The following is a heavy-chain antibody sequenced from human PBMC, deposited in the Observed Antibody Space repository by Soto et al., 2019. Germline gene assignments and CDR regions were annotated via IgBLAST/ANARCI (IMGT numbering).Heavy chain of an antibody. CDR2: IGTAGDT. CDR1: GFTFSSYD. J-gene: IGHJ3*02. D-gene: IGHD6-13*01. V-gene: IGHV3-13*01. CDR3: ARGGAAWHADDAFDI. Sequence: GGSLRLSCAASGFTFSSYDMHWVRQATGKGLEWVSAIGTAGDTYYPGSVKGRFTISRENAKNSLYLQMNSLRAGDTAVYYCARGGAAWHADDAFDIWGQGTMVTVSS.